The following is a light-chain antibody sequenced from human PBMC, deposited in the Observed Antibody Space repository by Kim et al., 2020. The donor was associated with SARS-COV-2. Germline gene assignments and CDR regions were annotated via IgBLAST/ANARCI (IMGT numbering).Light chain of an antibody. V-gene: IGLV10-54*01. CDR3: SAWDISLNAVV. J-gene: IGLJ3*02. Sequence: QAGLTQPPSVSKDLRQTATLTCTGNNDNVGRQGAAWLQQHQGHPPKVLSDRNNNRRSGISERFSASRSGNTASLIITGLQSEDEADYYCSAWDISLNAVVFGGGTQPTVL. CDR2: RNN. CDR1: NDNVGRQG.